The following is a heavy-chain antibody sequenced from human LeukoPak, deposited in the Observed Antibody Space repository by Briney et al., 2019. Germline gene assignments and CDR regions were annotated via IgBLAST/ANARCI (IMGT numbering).Heavy chain of an antibody. Sequence: SGTLSLTCTVSGGSISSYYWSWIRQPPGKGLEWIGYIYYSGSTNYNPSLKSRVTISVDTSKNQFSLRLSSVTAADTAVYYCARAKLGCSSTSCYYAAFDIWGQGTMVTVSS. V-gene: IGHV4-59*01. CDR1: GGSISSYY. J-gene: IGHJ3*02. D-gene: IGHD2-2*01. CDR2: IYYSGST. CDR3: ARAKLGCSSTSCYYAAFDI.